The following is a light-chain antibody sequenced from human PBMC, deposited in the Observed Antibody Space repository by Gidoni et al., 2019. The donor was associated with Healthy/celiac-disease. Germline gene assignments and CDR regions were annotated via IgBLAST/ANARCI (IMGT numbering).Light chain of an antibody. CDR2: GAS. J-gene: IGKJ2*01. Sequence: EIVLTQSPGTLSLSPGERATLSCRASQSVSSSYLAWYQQKPGQAPRLLIYGASSRATGIPDRFSGSGSGTDFTLTISRLEPEDFAVYYCQQYGSRPYTFXQXTKLEIK. CDR1: QSVSSSY. CDR3: QQYGSRPYT. V-gene: IGKV3-20*01.